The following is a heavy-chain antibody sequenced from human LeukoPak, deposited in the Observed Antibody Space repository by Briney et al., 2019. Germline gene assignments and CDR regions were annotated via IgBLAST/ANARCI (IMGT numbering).Heavy chain of an antibody. V-gene: IGHV1-69*04. J-gene: IGHJ6*02. CDR1: GGTFSSYA. CDR2: IXXILGIA. D-gene: IGHD6-19*01. CDR3: AGPSIAVPPGPKLYGMDV. Sequence: ASVKVSCKASGGTFSSYAISWVRQAPGQGLEWMGXIXXILGIANYAQKFQGRVTITADKSTSTAYMELSSLRSEDTAVYYCAGPSIAVPPGPKLYGMDVWGQGTTVTVSS.